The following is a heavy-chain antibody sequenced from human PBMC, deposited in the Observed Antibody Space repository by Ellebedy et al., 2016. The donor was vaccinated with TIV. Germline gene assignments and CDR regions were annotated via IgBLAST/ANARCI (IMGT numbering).Heavy chain of an antibody. CDR1: GYTSNAYG. J-gene: IGHJ3*01. V-gene: IGHV1-18*04. CDR2: TSAYNGNT. Sequence: AASVKVSCKASGYTSNAYGISWARQAPGQGPEGMGRTSAYNGNTHYAEKLHGRVTMTTDTSTNTAYMELSSLRSYDTAVYYCATDGWQWLVKGDTFDVWGQGTMVTVSS. D-gene: IGHD6-19*01. CDR3: ATDGWQWLVKGDTFDV.